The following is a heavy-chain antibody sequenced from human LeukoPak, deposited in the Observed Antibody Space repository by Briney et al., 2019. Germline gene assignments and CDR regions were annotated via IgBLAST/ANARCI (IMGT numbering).Heavy chain of an antibody. CDR1: RFTYSDYY. CDR3: ARDNDYDFWSGYYPAPDY. D-gene: IGHD3-3*01. Sequence: GGSLRLSCAASRFTYSDYYRSWIRQAPAKGLEWVSYISGRRSTIYYADSVKGRFTISRDNAKNSLYLQMNSLRAEDTAVYYCARDNDYDFWSGYYPAPDYWGQGTLVTVSS. V-gene: IGHV3-11*01. CDR2: ISGRRSTI. J-gene: IGHJ4*02.